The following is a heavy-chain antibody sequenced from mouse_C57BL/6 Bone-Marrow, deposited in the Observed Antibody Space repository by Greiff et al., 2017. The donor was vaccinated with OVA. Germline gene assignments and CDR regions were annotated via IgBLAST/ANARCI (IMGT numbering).Heavy chain of an antibody. Sequence: QVQLQQSGPELVKPGASVKLSCKASGYTFTSYDINWVKQRPGQGLEWIGWIYPRDGSTTYNEKFKGKATLTVDTSSSTAYMELHSLTSEDSAVYFCARSSITTVVGPFAYWGQGTLVTVSA. CDR3: ARSSITTVVGPFAY. V-gene: IGHV1-85*01. J-gene: IGHJ3*01. D-gene: IGHD1-1*01. CDR2: IYPRDGST. CDR1: GYTFTSYD.